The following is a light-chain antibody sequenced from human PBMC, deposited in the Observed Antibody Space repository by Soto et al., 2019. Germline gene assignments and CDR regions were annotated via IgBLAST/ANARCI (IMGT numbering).Light chain of an antibody. CDR1: SEHSNSA. CDR2: VNSDGSH. Sequence: QPVLTQSPSASASLGASVKLTCTLTSEHSNSAIAWHQQQPEKGPRFLMKVNSDGSHLKGDGIPDRFSGSSSGAERYLTISGLQSEDEADYSWQTWGNGIRVFGGGTKLTVL. J-gene: IGLJ3*02. CDR3: QTWGNGIRV. V-gene: IGLV4-69*01.